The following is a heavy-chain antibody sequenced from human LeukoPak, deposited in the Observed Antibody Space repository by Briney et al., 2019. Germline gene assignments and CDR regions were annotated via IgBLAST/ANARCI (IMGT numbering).Heavy chain of an antibody. CDR2: ISSRSTYI. J-gene: IGHJ4*02. CDR1: GFSFSSQS. CDR3: PRDAALDDSHFEGSDY. D-gene: IGHD3-22*01. Sequence: GGSLRLSCAASGFSFSSQSMNWVRQAPGKGLEWVSAISSRSTYIYYVDSVKGRFTISRDNAKNSLYLQMNSLRAEDTAVYYCPRDAALDDSHFEGSDYWGQGTLVTVSS. V-gene: IGHV3-21*01.